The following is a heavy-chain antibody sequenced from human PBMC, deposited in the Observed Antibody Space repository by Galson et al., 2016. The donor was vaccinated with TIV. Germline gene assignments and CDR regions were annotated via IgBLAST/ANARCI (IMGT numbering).Heavy chain of an antibody. CDR3: ARDRYYDASGYYYYYYGMDV. V-gene: IGHV3-66*02. D-gene: IGHD3-22*01. CDR1: GFIVTDNY. Sequence: SLRLSCAASGFIVTDNYISWVRQAPGKGLEWVSVTKSDGSTAYADPVKGRFTIPRDSSKNILYLQMDSLRAEDTAVYRCARDRYYDASGYYYYYYGMDVWGQGTTVTVSS. J-gene: IGHJ6*02. CDR2: TKSDGST.